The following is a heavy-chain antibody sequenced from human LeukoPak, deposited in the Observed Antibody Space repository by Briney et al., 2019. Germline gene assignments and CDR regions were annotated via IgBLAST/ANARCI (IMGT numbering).Heavy chain of an antibody. Sequence: GESLQISCKGSGYSFTSYWIGWVRQMPGKGLEWMGIIYPGDSDTRYSPSFQGQVTISADKSISTAYLQWSSLKASDTAMYYCARQRVDTAMVIPGVKTYYYDSSGYYPYYFDYWGQGTLVTVSS. CDR1: GYSFTSYW. CDR2: IYPGDSDT. D-gene: IGHD3-22*01. V-gene: IGHV5-51*01. CDR3: ARQRVDTAMVIPGVKTYYYDSSGYYPYYFDY. J-gene: IGHJ4*02.